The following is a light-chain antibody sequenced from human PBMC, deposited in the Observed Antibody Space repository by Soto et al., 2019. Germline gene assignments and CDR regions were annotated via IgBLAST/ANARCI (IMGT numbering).Light chain of an antibody. V-gene: IGKV3-15*01. CDR1: QSVGSN. J-gene: IGKJ5*01. CDR2: GAS. Sequence: ELVWTQSPGTLSLSPGERATISGRASQSVGSNLAWYQQTPCQAPRLLIYGASTRATGIPARFSGSGSGTEFTLTISSLQSEDFAVYYCQQYKNWPTITFGQGTRLEIK. CDR3: QQYKNWPTIT.